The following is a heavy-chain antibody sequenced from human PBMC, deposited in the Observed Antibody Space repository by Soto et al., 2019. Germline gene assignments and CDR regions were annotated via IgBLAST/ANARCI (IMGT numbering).Heavy chain of an antibody. CDR3: ARDLYCSSTSCSNVHYYYGMDV. CDR1: GGSISSGGYY. Sequence: QVQLQESGPGLVKPSQTLSLTCTVSGGSISSGGYYWSWIRQHPGKGLEWIGYIYYSGSTYYNPSLESRVTISVDTSKNQFSLKLSSVTAADTAVYYCARDLYCSSTSCSNVHYYYGMDVWGQGTTVTVSS. CDR2: IYYSGST. D-gene: IGHD2-2*01. V-gene: IGHV4-31*03. J-gene: IGHJ6*02.